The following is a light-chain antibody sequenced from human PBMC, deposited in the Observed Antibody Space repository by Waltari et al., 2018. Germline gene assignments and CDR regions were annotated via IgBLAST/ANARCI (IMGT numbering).Light chain of an antibody. CDR2: DAS. Sequence: EIVLTQSPATLSLSPGERATLSCRASQSVSSYLAWYQQKPGQATRLLIYDASNRATGIPARFSGSVSVTDFTLTISSLEPEAITVYYCQQRSNWPPVTFGQGTRLEIK. V-gene: IGKV3-11*01. CDR1: QSVSSY. CDR3: QQRSNWPPVT. J-gene: IGKJ5*01.